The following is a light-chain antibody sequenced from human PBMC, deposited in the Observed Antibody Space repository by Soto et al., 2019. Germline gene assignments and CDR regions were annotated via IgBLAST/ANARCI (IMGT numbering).Light chain of an antibody. CDR2: DNN. V-gene: IGLV1-51*01. CDR1: SSNIGNNY. Sequence: QSVLTQPPSVSAAPGQTVTISCSGSSSNIGNNYVSWYQQLPGTAPKLLIYDNNKRPSGIPDRFSGSKSGTSATLGITGLQTGDEADYYCGTWDSSLSDAVFGGGTQLTVL. CDR3: GTWDSSLSDAV. J-gene: IGLJ7*01.